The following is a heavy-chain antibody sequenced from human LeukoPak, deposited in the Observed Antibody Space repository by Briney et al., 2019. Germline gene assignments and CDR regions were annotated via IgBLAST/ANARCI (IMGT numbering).Heavy chain of an antibody. Sequence: GGSLRLSCAASGFAFSSYWMCWVRQAPGKGLEWVSNIKQDGSEKYYVDSVKGRFTISRDNAKNSLYLQMNSLRAEDTAVYYCARVRWELPYYFDYWGQGTLVTVFS. J-gene: IGHJ4*02. CDR1: GFAFSSYW. V-gene: IGHV3-7*05. D-gene: IGHD1-26*01. CDR2: IKQDGSEK. CDR3: ARVRWELPYYFDY.